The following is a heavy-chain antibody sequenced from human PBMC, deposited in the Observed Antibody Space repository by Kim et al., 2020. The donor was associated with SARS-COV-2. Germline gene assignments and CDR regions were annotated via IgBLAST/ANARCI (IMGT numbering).Heavy chain of an antibody. CDR2: IYYSGFT. CDR1: GGSISSYY. D-gene: IGHD3-22*01. J-gene: IGHJ5*01. CDR3: ARHGPYYYSNYFDS. Sequence: SETLSLTCNVTGGSISSYYWSWIRQPPGKGLEWIGYIYYSGFTNYNPFLKSRVTISLDTSKNQFSLNLTSVTASDTAVYFCARHGPYYYSNYFDSWGQGTLVTVSS. V-gene: IGHV4-59*13.